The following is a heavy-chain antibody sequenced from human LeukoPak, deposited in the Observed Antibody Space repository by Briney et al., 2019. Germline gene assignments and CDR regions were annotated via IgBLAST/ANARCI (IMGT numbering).Heavy chain of an antibody. CDR2: ISYDGSNK. CDR3: ARVDSVVVTADYFDH. Sequence: GGSLRLSCAASGFTFSNYTMHWVRQAPGKGLEWGAVISYDGSNKYYADSVKGRFTISRDNSKNTLYLQMNSLRGEDTAVYYCARVDSVVVTADYFDHWGQGTLVTVSS. D-gene: IGHD2-21*02. CDR1: GFTFSNYT. V-gene: IGHV3-30*04. J-gene: IGHJ4*02.